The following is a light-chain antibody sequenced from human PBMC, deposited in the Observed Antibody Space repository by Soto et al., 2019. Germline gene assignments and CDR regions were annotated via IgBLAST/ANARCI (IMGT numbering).Light chain of an antibody. CDR2: LNSDGSH. CDR3: QTWGTGIPWV. V-gene: IGLV4-69*01. J-gene: IGLJ3*02. Sequence: QLVLTQSPSASASLGASVKLTCTLSSGHRSYAIAWHQQQPEKGPRYLMKLNSDGSHSKGDGIPDRFSGSSSGAERYLTISSLQSEDEADYYCQTWGTGIPWVFGGGTKVTVL. CDR1: SGHRSYA.